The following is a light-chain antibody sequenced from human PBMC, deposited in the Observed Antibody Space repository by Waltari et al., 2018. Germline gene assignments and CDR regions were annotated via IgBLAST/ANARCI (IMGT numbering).Light chain of an antibody. CDR1: SSDVGGYNL. V-gene: IGLV2-23*01. CDR3: CSYAGSSTLV. J-gene: IGLJ2*01. CDR2: EGI. Sequence: SPMTHPASVSGSLDRSITISCTGTSSDVGGYNLAPWYHQHQGKAPKLMIYEGIKRPSGVSNRFSGSKSGNTASLTISGLQAEDEADYYCCSYAGSSTLVFGGGTKLTVL.